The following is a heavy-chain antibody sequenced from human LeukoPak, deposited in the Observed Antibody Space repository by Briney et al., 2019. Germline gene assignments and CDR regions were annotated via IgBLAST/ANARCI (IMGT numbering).Heavy chain of an antibody. J-gene: IGHJ4*02. CDR3: ARGRWTATTASYYLDF. CDR2: INAGNGNT. CDR1: EYTFTDYA. V-gene: IGHV1-3*01. Sequence: ASVKVSCKASEYTFTDYAINWVRQAPGQRLEWMGWINAGNGNTRYSQRFQGRVTITRDTSASTAYMELSSLTSEDTAVYYCARGRWTATTASYYLDFWGQGTLVTVSS. D-gene: IGHD3/OR15-3a*01.